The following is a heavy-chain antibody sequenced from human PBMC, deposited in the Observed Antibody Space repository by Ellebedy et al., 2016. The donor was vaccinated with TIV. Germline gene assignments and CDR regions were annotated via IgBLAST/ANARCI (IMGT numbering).Heavy chain of an antibody. V-gene: IGHV4-30-4*01. Sequence: MPSETLSLTCTVSRASISSGDYYWNWIRQSPGKGLEWIGYIYHSGKTYSNPSLKGRVSVSLDTSKNQFSMELTSVTAADTAVYYCAGTNTALLTDAFDVWGQGTVVTVSS. CDR2: IYHSGKT. CDR3: AGTNTALLTDAFDV. CDR1: RASISSGDYY. J-gene: IGHJ3*01. D-gene: IGHD5-18*01.